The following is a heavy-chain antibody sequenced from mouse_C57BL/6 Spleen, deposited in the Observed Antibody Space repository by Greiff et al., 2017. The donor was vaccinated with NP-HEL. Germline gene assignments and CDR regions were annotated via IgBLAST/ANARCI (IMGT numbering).Heavy chain of an antibody. CDR1: GYSITSGYY. CDR2: ISYDGSN. J-gene: IGHJ4*01. V-gene: IGHV3-6*01. D-gene: IGHD2-1*01. CDR3: AREGYGNCGLDDAMDY. Sequence: EVQLQQSGPGLVKPSPSLSLTCSVTGYSITSGYYWNWIRQFPGNILEWMGYISYDGSNNYNPSLKNRISITRDTSTNQFFLKLNSETTEDTATYYCAREGYGNCGLDDAMDYWGQGTSVTVSS.